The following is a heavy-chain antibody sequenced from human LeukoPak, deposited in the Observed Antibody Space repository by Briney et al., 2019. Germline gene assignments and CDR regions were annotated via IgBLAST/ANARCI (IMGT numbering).Heavy chain of an antibody. J-gene: IGHJ4*02. D-gene: IGHD6-19*01. V-gene: IGHV3-23*01. CDR1: GFTFTSYA. CDR2: ISGSGGNT. CDR3: ARIPPLSVVGTKRYFDS. Sequence: GGSLRLSCAASGFTFTSYAMAWVRQAPGKGLEWVSAISGSGGNTFYADSVKGRFTISRDNSKNTLYLQMHSLRPEDTAVYFCARIPPLSVVGTKRYFDSWGQGTLVTVSS.